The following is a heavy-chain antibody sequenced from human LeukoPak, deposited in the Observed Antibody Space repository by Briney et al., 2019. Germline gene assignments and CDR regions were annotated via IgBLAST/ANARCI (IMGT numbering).Heavy chain of an antibody. CDR1: GFTFSSYS. CDR3: ASDASVCGGDCYPYWYFDL. D-gene: IGHD2-21*02. CDR2: ISSSSSYI. J-gene: IGHJ2*01. Sequence: PGGSLRLSCAASGFTFSSYSMNWVRQAPGKGLEWVSSISSSSSYIYYADSVKGRFTISRDNAKNSLYLQMNSLRAEDTAVYYCASDASVCGGDCYPYWYFDLWGRGTLVTVSS. V-gene: IGHV3-21*01.